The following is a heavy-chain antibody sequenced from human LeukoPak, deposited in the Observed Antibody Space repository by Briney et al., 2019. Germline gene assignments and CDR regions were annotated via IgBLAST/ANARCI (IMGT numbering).Heavy chain of an antibody. CDR3: AKALLVNYDFWSGYYNPYFDY. CDR1: GFTFSSYA. CDR2: ISGSGGST. Sequence: GGSLRLSCAASGFTFSSYAMSWVRQAPGKGLEWVSAISGSGGSTYYADSVKGRFTISRDNSKNTLYLQMNSLRAEDTAVYYCAKALLVNYDFWSGYYNPYFDYRGQGTLVTVSS. J-gene: IGHJ4*02. D-gene: IGHD3-3*01. V-gene: IGHV3-23*01.